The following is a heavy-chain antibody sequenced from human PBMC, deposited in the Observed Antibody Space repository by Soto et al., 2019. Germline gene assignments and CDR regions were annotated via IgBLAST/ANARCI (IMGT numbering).Heavy chain of an antibody. V-gene: IGHV3-33*01. Sequence: QVQLVESGGGVVQPGRSLRLSCAASGFTFSSYGMHWVSQAPGKGLEWVSVIWYDGSNKYYADSVKGRVTISRDNSKHTLYLQMNTLRAEDTAVYYWARVRGPTVSDSIVYWGQGTLVTFSS. J-gene: IGHJ4*02. CDR1: GFTFSSYG. CDR3: ARVRGPTVSDSIVY. CDR2: IWYDGSNK. D-gene: IGHD4-4*01.